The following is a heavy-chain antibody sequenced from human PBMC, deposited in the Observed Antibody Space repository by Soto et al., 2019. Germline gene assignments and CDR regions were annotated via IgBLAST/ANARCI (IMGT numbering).Heavy chain of an antibody. CDR3: ARHLPYCGGDCYFLDY. Sequence: SETLPVTCTVSCGSISSDYWSWIRQPPGKGLEWIGYIYYSASTNYSPSLKSRVTISVDTSKNQFSLNLSSVTAADTAVYYCARHLPYCGGDCYFLDYWGQGTLVTVS. CDR1: CGSISSDY. CDR2: IYYSAST. J-gene: IGHJ4*02. V-gene: IGHV4-59*08. D-gene: IGHD2-21*02.